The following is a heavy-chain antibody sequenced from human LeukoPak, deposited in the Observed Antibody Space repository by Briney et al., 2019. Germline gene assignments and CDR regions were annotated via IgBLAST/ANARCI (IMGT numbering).Heavy chain of an antibody. Sequence: GGSLRLSCAASGFTLSSNYMSWVRQAPGKGLEWVSVIYSGGSTYYTDSVKGRFTISRDNSKNTLYLQMNSLRAEDTAVYYCARERGGYCSGGSCYSPTPNWFDPWGQGTLVTVSS. J-gene: IGHJ5*02. CDR1: GFTLSSNY. D-gene: IGHD2-15*01. V-gene: IGHV3-66*01. CDR2: IYSGGST. CDR3: ARERGGYCSGGSCYSPTPNWFDP.